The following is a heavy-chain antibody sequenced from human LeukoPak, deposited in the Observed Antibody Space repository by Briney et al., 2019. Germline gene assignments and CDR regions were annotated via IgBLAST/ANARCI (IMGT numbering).Heavy chain of an antibody. CDR1: GGSVSSGSYY. V-gene: IGHV4-61*01. CDR3: ARGPGALLH. CDR2: IYYSGST. Sequence: SETLSLTCTVSGGSVSSGSYYWSWIRQPPGKGLEWIGYIYYSGSTNYNPSLKSRVTVSIDMSKNQFSLQLNSVTPEDTAVYYCARGPGALLHWGQGILVTVSS. D-gene: IGHD3-10*01. J-gene: IGHJ4*02.